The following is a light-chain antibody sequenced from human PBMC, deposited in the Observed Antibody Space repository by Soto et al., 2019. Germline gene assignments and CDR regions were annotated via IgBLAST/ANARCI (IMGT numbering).Light chain of an antibody. Sequence: QSALTQPASVSGSLGQSITISCTGTSSDIGSYNDVSWYQHHPAKAPRLMIFDVSQRPSGVPDRFSGSKSGNTASLTISGLQTEDEADYYCCSYARTYRLMIFGEGTQLTVL. V-gene: IGLV2-11*01. J-gene: IGLJ2*01. CDR1: SSDIGSYND. CDR3: CSYARTYRLMI. CDR2: DVS.